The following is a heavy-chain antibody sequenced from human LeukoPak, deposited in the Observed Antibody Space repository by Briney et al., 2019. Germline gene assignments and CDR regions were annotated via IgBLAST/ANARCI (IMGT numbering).Heavy chain of an antibody. V-gene: IGHV4-39*01. J-gene: IGHJ5*02. CDR1: GGSISSSSYY. Sequence: SESLSLTCTVSGGSISSSSYYWGWIRQPPGKGLEWTASIFYSGSTYHNPSLKSRVTISVDTSKSQFSLKLSSVTDADTAVYFCARHPLKAYVSDWFDPWGQGTLVTVSS. CDR2: IFYSGST. D-gene: IGHD3-10*02. CDR3: ARHPLKAYVSDWFDP.